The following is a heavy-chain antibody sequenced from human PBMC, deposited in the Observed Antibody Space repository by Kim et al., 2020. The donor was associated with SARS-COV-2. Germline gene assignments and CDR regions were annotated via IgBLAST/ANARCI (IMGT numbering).Heavy chain of an antibody. J-gene: IGHJ4*02. CDR2: IKSKIEGGTI. V-gene: IGHV3-15*05. Sequence: GGSLRLSCAASGFTFSDAWMHWVRQTPGKRMEWVGRIKSKIEGGTIDYAAPVRGRFIISRDDSKKTVYLQMNSLKSEDTAVYYCTTRSGTEDYFTNWKDFWGQGTLVTVSS. CDR1: GFTFSDAW. D-gene: IGHD1-1*01. CDR3: TTRSGTEDYFTNWKDF.